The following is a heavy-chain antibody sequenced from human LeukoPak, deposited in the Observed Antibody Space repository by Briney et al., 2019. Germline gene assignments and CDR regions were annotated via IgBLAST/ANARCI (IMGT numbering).Heavy chain of an antibody. CDR3: AKDPFLPYYDFWSGYYPREGTFDY. CDR2: ISGSGGST. D-gene: IGHD3-3*01. Sequence: GSLRLSCAASGFTFSSYAMSWVRQAPGKGLEWVSAISGSGGSTYYADSVKGRFTISRDNSKNTLYLQMNSLRAEDTAVYYCAKDPFLPYYDFWSGYYPREGTFDYWGQGTLVTVSS. J-gene: IGHJ4*02. CDR1: GFTFSSYA. V-gene: IGHV3-23*01.